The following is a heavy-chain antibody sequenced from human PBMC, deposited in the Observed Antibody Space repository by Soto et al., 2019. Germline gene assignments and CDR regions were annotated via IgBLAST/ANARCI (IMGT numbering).Heavy chain of an antibody. CDR3: ARSGSSWAFHFDY. V-gene: IGHV1-2*04. CDR1: GYTFTGYY. Sequence: QVQLVQSGAEVKKPGASVKVSCKASGYTFTGYYMHWVRQAPGQGLEWMGWINPNSGGTNYAHKFPGWVNMTRDTSISTAYMELSRLRSDDTAVYYCARSGSSWAFHFDYWGQGTLVTVSS. D-gene: IGHD6-13*01. J-gene: IGHJ4*02. CDR2: INPNSGGT.